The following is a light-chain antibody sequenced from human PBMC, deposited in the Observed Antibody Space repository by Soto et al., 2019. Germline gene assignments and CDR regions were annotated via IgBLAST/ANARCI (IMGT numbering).Light chain of an antibody. J-gene: IGKJ1*01. Sequence: EVVMTQSPGMLSVSPGERATLSCRASQSVSSNLAWYQQRPGQAPRLLIHGASTRATVVPARFSGSGSGTEFTLTISGLQSEDFAFYYCQQYNDWPRTFGQGTKVEIK. CDR3: QQYNDWPRT. V-gene: IGKV3-15*01. CDR2: GAS. CDR1: QSVSSN.